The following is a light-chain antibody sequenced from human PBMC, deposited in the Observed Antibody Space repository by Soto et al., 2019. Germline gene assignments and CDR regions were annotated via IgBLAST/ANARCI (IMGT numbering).Light chain of an antibody. J-gene: IGLJ2*01. V-gene: IGLV2-14*01. CDR1: SSDVGGHNY. CDR3: SSYTTSTLGVL. Sequence: ALTQPASVSGSPGQSITISCTGTSSDVGGHNYVSWYQQHPGKAPKLMIYDVSNRPSGVSNRFSGSKSGNTASLTISGLQAEDEADYYCSSYTTSTLGVLFGGGTKVTVL. CDR2: DVS.